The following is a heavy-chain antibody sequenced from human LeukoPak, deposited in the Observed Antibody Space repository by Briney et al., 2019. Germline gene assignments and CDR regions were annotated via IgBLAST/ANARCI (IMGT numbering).Heavy chain of an antibody. CDR1: GLTFSSYA. CDR2: ISGSGYST. J-gene: IGHJ4*02. Sequence: GGSLRLSCAASGLTFSSYAMSWVRQAPGKGLEWVSGISGSGYSTYYADSVQGRFTISRDNTKSTLYLQMNNRRPEGRADCYCAKEAEYSGYDYPDYWGQGTLVTVSS. V-gene: IGHV3-23*01. D-gene: IGHD5-12*01. CDR3: AKEAEYSGYDYPDY.